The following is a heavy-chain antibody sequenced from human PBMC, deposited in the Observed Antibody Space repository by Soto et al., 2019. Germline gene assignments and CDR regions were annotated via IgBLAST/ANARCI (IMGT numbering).Heavy chain of an antibody. V-gene: IGHV3-7*01. CDR3: ALYGFPNLYNCLDV. J-gene: IGHJ6*02. D-gene: IGHD1-1*01. CDR1: GFTFPGYW. CDR2: THRDETEK. Sequence: DVQLVESGGGLVQPGGSMRLSCAASGFTFPGYWMSWVRQAPGKGLEWVANTHRDETEKYYADSVRGRFTISRDNAKNVIYLQMNRLRVEDTAVYYCALYGFPNLYNCLDVWGQGTMVTVSS.